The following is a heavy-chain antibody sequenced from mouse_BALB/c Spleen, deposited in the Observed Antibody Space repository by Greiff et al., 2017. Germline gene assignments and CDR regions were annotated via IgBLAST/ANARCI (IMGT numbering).Heavy chain of an antibody. CDR1: GFTFSSYT. Sequence: DVMLVESGGGLVQPGGSLKLSCAASGFTFSSYTMSWVRQTPEKRLEWVAYISNGGGSTYYPDTVKGRFTISRDNAKNTLYLQMSSLKSEDTAMYYCARGELGYFDYWGQGTTLTVSS. J-gene: IGHJ2*01. CDR2: ISNGGGST. V-gene: IGHV5-12-2*01. CDR3: ARGELGYFDY. D-gene: IGHD4-1*01.